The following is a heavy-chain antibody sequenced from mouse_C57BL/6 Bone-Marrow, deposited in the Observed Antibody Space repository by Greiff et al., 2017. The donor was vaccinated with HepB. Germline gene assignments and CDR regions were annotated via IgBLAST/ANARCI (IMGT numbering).Heavy chain of an antibody. Sequence: VQLQQSGAELVRPGASVKLSCTASGFNIKDDYMHWVKQRPEQGLEWIGWIDPENGDTEYASKFQGKATITADTSSNTAYLQLSSLTSEDTAVYYCATRNWDLFAYWGQGTLVTVSA. J-gene: IGHJ3*01. D-gene: IGHD4-1*01. CDR3: ATRNWDLFAY. CDR2: IDPENGDT. V-gene: IGHV14-4*01. CDR1: GFNIKDDY.